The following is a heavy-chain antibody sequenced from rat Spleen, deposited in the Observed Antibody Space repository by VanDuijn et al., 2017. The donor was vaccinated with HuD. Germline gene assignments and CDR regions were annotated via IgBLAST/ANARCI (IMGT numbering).Heavy chain of an antibody. CDR2: ISSSSGTI. V-gene: IGHV5-25*01. D-gene: IGHD5-1*01. CDR1: GFTFSDYY. CDR3: VRLLGAPDWYFDF. Sequence: EVQLVESGGGLVQPGRSLKLSCAASGFTFSDYYMAWVRQAPGKGLEWVAYISSSSGTIYYADTVKGRFTISRDNAKSTLYLQMDSLRSEDTATYYCVRLLGAPDWYFDFWGPGTMVTVSS. J-gene: IGHJ1*01.